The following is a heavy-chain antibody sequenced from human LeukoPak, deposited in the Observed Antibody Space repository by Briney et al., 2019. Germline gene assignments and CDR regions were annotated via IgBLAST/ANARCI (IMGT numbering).Heavy chain of an antibody. V-gene: IGHV3-30*02. CDR1: GFTFSSHG. J-gene: IGHJ4*02. Sequence: PGGSLRLSCAASGFTFSSHGMHWVRQAPGKGLEWVAFIRYDGSNKYYADSVKGRVTISRDNSKNTLYLQMDSLRAEDTAVYYCAKVSTTNTLYWGQGTRVTVSS. CDR2: IRYDGSNK. D-gene: IGHD1-1*01. CDR3: AKVSTTNTLY.